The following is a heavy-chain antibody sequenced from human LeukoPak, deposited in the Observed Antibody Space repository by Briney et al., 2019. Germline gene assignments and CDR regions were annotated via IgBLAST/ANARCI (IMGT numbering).Heavy chain of an antibody. CDR2: IYSRGTT. J-gene: IGHJ6*04. Sequence: SETLSLTCSVSGDSMSPYYWSWIRQAAWKGLEWIRRIYSRGTTNYNPSLRSRTTISVDKSKNQFSLKLTSVTAADTAVYYCAREKPAVPTAVDVWGRGTTVIVSP. D-gene: IGHD2-2*01. CDR1: GDSMSPYY. V-gene: IGHV4-4*07. CDR3: AREKPAVPTAVDV.